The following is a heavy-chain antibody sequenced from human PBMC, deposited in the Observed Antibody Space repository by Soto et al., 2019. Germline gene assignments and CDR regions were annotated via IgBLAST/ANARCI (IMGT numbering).Heavy chain of an antibody. Sequence: SVKVSCKACGGTFSSYAISWVRQAPGQGLEWMGGIIPIFGTANYAQKFQGRVTITADKSTSTAYMELSSLRSEDTAVYYCASSMRKNPDTDMVWFDPWGQGTLVSVSS. CDR2: IIPIFGTA. CDR1: GGTFSSYA. CDR3: ASSMRKNPDTDMVWFDP. V-gene: IGHV1-69*06. J-gene: IGHJ5*02. D-gene: IGHD5-18*01.